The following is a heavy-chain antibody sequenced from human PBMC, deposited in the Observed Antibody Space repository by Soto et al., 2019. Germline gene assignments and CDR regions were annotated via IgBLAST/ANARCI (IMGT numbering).Heavy chain of an antibody. CDR1: GFTFDDYT. Sequence: PGGSLRLSCAASGFTFDDYTMHWVRQAPGKGLEWVSLISWDGGSTYYADSVKGRFTISRDNSKNSLYLQMNSLRTEDTALYYCAKDIYAGGRYYYGMDVWGQGTTVTVSS. J-gene: IGHJ6*02. CDR2: ISWDGGST. CDR3: AKDIYAGGRYYYGMDV. D-gene: IGHD3-16*01. V-gene: IGHV3-43*01.